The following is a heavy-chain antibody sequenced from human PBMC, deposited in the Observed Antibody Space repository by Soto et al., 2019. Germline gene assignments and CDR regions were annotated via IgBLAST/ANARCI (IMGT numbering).Heavy chain of an antibody. V-gene: IGHV4-59*01. CDR3: AREQGDCSGGSCHEFDY. CDR1: GGSISSYY. Sequence: SETLSLTCTVSGGSISSYYWSWIRQPPGKGLEGIGYIYYSGSTNYNPSLKSRVTISVDTSKSQFSLKLSSVTAADTAVYYCAREQGDCSGGSCHEFDYWGQGTLVTVSS. CDR2: IYYSGST. D-gene: IGHD2-15*01. J-gene: IGHJ4*02.